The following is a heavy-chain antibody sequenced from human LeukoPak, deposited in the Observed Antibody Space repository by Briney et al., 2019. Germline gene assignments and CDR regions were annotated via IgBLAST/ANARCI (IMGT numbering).Heavy chain of an antibody. CDR2: INPNSGGT. J-gene: IGHJ5*02. CDR1: GYTFTCYF. Sequence: GASVKVSCKSSGYTFTCYFIHWVRQAPGQGLEWMGWINPNSGGTNYAQNFQGRVTMTRDTSISTTYMELTRLTSDDTAVYYCARRGAEYTTSSYGWFDPWGQGTLVTVSS. V-gene: IGHV1-2*02. CDR3: ARRGAEYTTSSYGWFDP. D-gene: IGHD6-6*01.